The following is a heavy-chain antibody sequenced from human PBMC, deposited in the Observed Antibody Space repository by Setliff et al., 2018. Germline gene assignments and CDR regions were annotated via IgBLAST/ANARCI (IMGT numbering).Heavy chain of an antibody. J-gene: IGHJ6*02. CDR1: GGSISPYY. Sequence: SETLSLTCTVSGGSISPYYWSWIRQSPGKGLEWIGYIYHNGNTNFNPSLKTRVTMSVDTSKNQFALNLRSVTAADSAVYYCARDRTAYSYGLDVWGQGTTVTVSS. CDR3: ARDRTAYSYGLDV. V-gene: IGHV4-59*01. CDR2: IYHNGNT. D-gene: IGHD5-18*01.